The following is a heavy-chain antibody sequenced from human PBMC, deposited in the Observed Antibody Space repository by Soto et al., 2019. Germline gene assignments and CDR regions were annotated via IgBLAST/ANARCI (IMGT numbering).Heavy chain of an antibody. CDR1: GYTFANYD. J-gene: IGHJ5*02. CDR3: ARGRFRQTYFDP. D-gene: IGHD3-16*01. Sequence: QVQLVQSGAEVKMPGASVKVSCKASGYTFANYDVNWLRQASGQGLEWMGWMNPDTGNTGCAEKFQGRFTMTRDPSITTAYMELTSLIFEDTAVYYCARGRFRQTYFDPWGQGTLVTVSS. V-gene: IGHV1-8*01. CDR2: MNPDTGNT.